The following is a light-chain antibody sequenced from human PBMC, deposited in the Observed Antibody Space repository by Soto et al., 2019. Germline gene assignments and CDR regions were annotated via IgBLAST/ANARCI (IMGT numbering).Light chain of an antibody. CDR3: CSYAGTYTFHVI. CDR2: DVT. J-gene: IGLJ2*01. CDR1: SSDVGGYKS. V-gene: IGLV2-11*01. Sequence: QSALTQPRSVSGSPGQSVTISCSGASSDVGGYKSVSWYQQHPGKATKLMIYDVTKRPAGVPDRFSGSKSGNTASLSISGLQTEDEAEYYCCSYAGTYTFHVIFGGGTKLTVL.